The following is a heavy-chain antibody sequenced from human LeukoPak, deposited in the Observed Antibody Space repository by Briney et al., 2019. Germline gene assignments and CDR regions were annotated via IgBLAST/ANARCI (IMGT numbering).Heavy chain of an antibody. V-gene: IGHV4-34*01. CDR1: GGSFSGYY. CDR3: ARGGQGTRRPVLRYFDWLLPKPFDY. Sequence: MASETLSLTCAVYGGSFSGYYWSWIRQPPGKGLEWIGEINHSGSTNYNPSLKSRVTISVDTSKNQFSLKLSSVTAADTAVYYCARGGQGTRRPVLRYFDWLLPKPFDYWGQGTLVTVSS. CDR2: INHSGST. D-gene: IGHD3-9*01. J-gene: IGHJ4*02.